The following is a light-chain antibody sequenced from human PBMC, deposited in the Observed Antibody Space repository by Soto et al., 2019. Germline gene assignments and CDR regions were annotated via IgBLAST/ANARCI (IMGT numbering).Light chain of an antibody. Sequence: DIQMTQSPSSLSASVGDRATITCRASQNINTYLNSYQQKPGKAPKLLISAPSSLQSGVPSRFCGGGSGTDFTLTISSLQPEDFVTYYCQQTYSTPPYTFGQGAKLEIK. CDR3: QQTYSTPPYT. V-gene: IGKV1-39*01. J-gene: IGKJ2*01. CDR1: QNINTY. CDR2: APS.